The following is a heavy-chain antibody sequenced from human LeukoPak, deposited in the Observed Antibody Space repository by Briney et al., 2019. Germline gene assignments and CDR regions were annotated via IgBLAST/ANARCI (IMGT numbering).Heavy chain of an antibody. CDR2: IYTSGST. J-gene: IGHJ5*02. V-gene: IGHV4-4*07. CDR1: GGSISSCY. CDR3: ARVCQLPATDWFDP. Sequence: SETLSLTCTVSGGSISSCYWSWIRQPAGKGLEWIGRIYTSGSTNYNPSLKSRVTMSVDTSKNQFSLKLSSVTAADTAVYYCARVCQLPATDWFDPWGQGTLVTVSS. D-gene: IGHD2-2*01.